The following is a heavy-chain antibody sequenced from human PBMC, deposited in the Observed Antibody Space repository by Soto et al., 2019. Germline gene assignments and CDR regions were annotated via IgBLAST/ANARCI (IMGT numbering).Heavy chain of an antibody. CDR1: GFTFSSYS. CDR3: ARAGASYGDYVFDY. CDR2: ISSSSSYI. V-gene: IGHV3-21*01. Sequence: GGSLRLSCAASGFTFSSYSMNWVRQAPGKGLEWVSSISSSSSYIYYADSVKGRFTISRDNAKNSLYLQMNSLRAEDTAVYYCARAGASYGDYVFDYWGQGTVVTVSS. J-gene: IGHJ4*02. D-gene: IGHD4-17*01.